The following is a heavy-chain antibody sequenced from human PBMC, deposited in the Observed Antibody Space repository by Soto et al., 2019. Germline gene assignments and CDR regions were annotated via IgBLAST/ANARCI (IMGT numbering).Heavy chain of an antibody. CDR1: GFTFSSYS. D-gene: IGHD2-15*01. V-gene: IGHV3-21*01. CDR2: ISSSSSYI. Sequence: PGGSLRLSCAASGFTFSSYSMNWVRQAPGKGLEWVSSISSSSSYIYYADSVKGRFTISRDNAKNSLYLQMNSLRAEDTAVYYCAREGNYCSGGSCYRGTIDYWGQGTLVTVSS. CDR3: AREGNYCSGGSCYRGTIDY. J-gene: IGHJ4*02.